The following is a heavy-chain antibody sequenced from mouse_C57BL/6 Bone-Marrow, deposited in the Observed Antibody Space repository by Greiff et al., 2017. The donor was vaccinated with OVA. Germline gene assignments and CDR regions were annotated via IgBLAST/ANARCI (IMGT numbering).Heavy chain of an antibody. Sequence: EVQLVESGGGLVKPGGSLKLSCAASGFTFSSYAMSWVRQTPEKRLEWVATISDGGSYTYYPDNVKGRFTISRDNAKNNLYLQMSHLKSEDTAMYYCARDLDYDYLFAYWGQGTLVTVSA. D-gene: IGHD2-4*01. CDR3: ARDLDYDYLFAY. J-gene: IGHJ3*01. CDR2: ISDGGSYT. CDR1: GFTFSSYA. V-gene: IGHV5-4*01.